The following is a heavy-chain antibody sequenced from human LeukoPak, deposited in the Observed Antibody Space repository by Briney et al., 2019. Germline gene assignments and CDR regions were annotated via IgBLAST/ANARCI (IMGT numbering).Heavy chain of an antibody. CDR1: GYTLTHYF. Sequence: GASVKASCKASGYTLTHYFIHWVRQVPGQRLELMGWIGPKSGDTSYSQKFQGRVTVTRDTSISTAYMDLSRLRFDDTAVYYCGRNRLGKALDIWGQGTMATVSS. J-gene: IGHJ3*02. V-gene: IGHV1-2*02. CDR2: IGPKSGDT. D-gene: IGHD7-27*01. CDR3: GRNRLGKALDI.